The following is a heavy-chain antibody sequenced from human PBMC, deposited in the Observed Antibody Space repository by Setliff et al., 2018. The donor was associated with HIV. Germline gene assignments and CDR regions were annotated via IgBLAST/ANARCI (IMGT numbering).Heavy chain of an antibody. CDR2: LYHSGST. J-gene: IGHJ6*03. D-gene: IGHD1-26*01. CDR3: ARRRPPPSGMYSSYYMDV. CDR1: GESISSYY. Sequence: SETLSLTCTVSGESISSYYWSWIRQPPGKGLECIGHLYHSGSTNYNPSLKSPVTISVDTSKNHFSLNMNSVTAADTAIYYCARRRPPPSGMYSSYYMDVWGKGTAVTVSS. V-gene: IGHV4-59*08.